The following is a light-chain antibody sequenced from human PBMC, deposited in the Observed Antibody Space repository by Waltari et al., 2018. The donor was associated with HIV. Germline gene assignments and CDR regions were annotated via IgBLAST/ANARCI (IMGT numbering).Light chain of an antibody. CDR3: QSYDSSLRGV. CDR2: DNT. J-gene: IGLJ3*02. V-gene: IGLV1-40*01. Sequence: QSVLTPPPSVSGAPGQRVTIPCSGSGSNIGAGYDVQWYQQLPGSAPKLLIYDNTKRPSGIPDRFSGSKSGTSASLAITGLQAEDEADYYCQSYDSSLRGVFGGGTKLTVL. CDR1: GSNIGAGYD.